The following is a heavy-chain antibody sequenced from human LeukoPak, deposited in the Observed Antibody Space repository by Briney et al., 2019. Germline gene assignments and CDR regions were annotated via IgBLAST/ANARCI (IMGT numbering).Heavy chain of an antibody. J-gene: IGHJ4*02. Sequence: PSETLSLTCTVSGGSISSYYWSWIRQPPGKGLEWIGEINYSGSTNYNPSLKSRVTISVDTSKNQFSLKLSSVTAADTAVYYCAARLGHYYGSGSFKIDYWGQGTLVTVSS. CDR3: AARLGHYYGSGSFKIDY. D-gene: IGHD3-10*01. CDR2: INYSGST. V-gene: IGHV4-34*01. CDR1: GGSISSYY.